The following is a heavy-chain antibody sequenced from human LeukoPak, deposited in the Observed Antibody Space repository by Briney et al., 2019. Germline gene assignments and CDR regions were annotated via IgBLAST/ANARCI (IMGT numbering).Heavy chain of an antibody. Sequence: PGGSLRLSRAASRFTFSSSWMTWVRQPLGKGLEYVANIKEDGSQKYYEDSVKGRFTISRDNVKNSLYLQMDSLRAEDTAVYFCARNLAYNAFDIWGQGTVVTVSS. CDR1: RFTFSSSW. CDR2: IKEDGSQK. D-gene: IGHD1-1*01. V-gene: IGHV3-7*01. CDR3: ARNLAYNAFDI. J-gene: IGHJ3*02.